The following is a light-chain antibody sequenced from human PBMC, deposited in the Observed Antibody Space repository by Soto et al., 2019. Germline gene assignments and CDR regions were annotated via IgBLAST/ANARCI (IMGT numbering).Light chain of an antibody. CDR1: QILSSN. Sequence: IVLTQSPGTLSLSPGERASLSCRASQILSSNLAWYQQKPGQAPRLLIYGASSRATGIPARFSGSGSGTEFTLTISSLQSEDFAVYYCQQYNDWPRTFGQGTKVDIK. CDR3: QQYNDWPRT. J-gene: IGKJ1*01. CDR2: GAS. V-gene: IGKV3D-15*01.